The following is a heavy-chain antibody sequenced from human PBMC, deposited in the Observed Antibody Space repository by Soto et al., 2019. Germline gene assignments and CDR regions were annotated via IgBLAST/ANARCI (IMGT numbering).Heavy chain of an antibody. CDR1: GFTFSTYG. Sequence: GGSLRLSCAASGFTFSTYGMHWVRQAPGKGLEWVAAMSYDGTKQYYVDSVKGRFTISRDNSRNTLFLQMNSLRAEDTAVYYCAKEYGRLDYWGQGTLVTVSS. CDR2: MSYDGTKQ. D-gene: IGHD4-17*01. CDR3: AKEYGRLDY. J-gene: IGHJ4*02. V-gene: IGHV3-30*18.